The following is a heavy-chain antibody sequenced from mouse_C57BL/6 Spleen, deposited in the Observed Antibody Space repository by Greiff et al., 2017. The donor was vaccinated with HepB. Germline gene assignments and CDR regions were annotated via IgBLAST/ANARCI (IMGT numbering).Heavy chain of an antibody. Sequence: VTLKESGPGILQPSQTLSLTCSFSGFSLSTFGMGVGWIRQPSGKGLEWLAHIWWDDDKYYNPALKSRLTSSKDTSKNQVFLKIANVDTADTATYYCARILYYYGSSFYWYFDVWGTGTTVTVSS. CDR3: ARILYYYGSSFYWYFDV. J-gene: IGHJ1*03. D-gene: IGHD1-1*01. CDR1: GFSLSTFGMG. V-gene: IGHV8-8*01. CDR2: IWWDDDK.